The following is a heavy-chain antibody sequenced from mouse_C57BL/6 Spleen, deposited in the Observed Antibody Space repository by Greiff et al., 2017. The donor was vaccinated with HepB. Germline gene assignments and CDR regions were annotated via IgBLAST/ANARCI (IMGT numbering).Heavy chain of an antibody. J-gene: IGHJ2*01. Sequence: VKLMESGAELARPGASVKLSCKASGYTFTSYGISWVKQRTGQGLEWIGEIYPRSGNTYYNEKFKGKATLTADKSSSTAYMELRSLTSEDSAVYFCARDYDGYFDYWGQGTTLTVSS. CDR3: ARDYDGYFDY. V-gene: IGHV1-81*01. D-gene: IGHD2-3*01. CDR1: GYTFTSYG. CDR2: IYPRSGNT.